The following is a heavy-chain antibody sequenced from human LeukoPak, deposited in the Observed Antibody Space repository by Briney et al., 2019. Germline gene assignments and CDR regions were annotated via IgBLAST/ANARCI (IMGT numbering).Heavy chain of an antibody. J-gene: IGHJ4*02. CDR2: ISSSSSYI. Sequence: GGSLRLSCAASGFTFSSYSMNWVRQAPGKGLEWVSSISSSSSYIYYADSVKGRFTISRDNAKNSLYLQMNSLRAEDTAVYYCARDSAGYSSGWSPYYFDYGGQGTLVTVSS. CDR3: ARDSAGYSSGWSPYYFDY. CDR1: GFTFSSYS. D-gene: IGHD6-19*01. V-gene: IGHV3-21*01.